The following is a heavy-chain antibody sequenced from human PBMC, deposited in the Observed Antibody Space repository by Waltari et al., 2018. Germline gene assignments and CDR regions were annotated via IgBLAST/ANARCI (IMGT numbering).Heavy chain of an antibody. CDR3: AKSSGEVXAITSDF. CDR2: SSSAATDT. CDR1: GXIFKKSX. J-gene: IGHJ4*02. D-gene: IGHD2-2*01. V-gene: IGHV3-23*01. Sequence: EVQLLESXGGLGQPGGSLTLSCXASGXIFKKSXMXWVRQAPGKGLEWVSTSSSAATDTXYADSVKGRFSIXRVXSKXTXFXQMSGLRAXXTATXYCAKSSGEVXAITSDFXGRGTLVTVXS.